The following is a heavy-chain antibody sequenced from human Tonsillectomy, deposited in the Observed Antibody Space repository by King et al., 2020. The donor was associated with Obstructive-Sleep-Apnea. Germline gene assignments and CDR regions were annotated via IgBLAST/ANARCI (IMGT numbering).Heavy chain of an antibody. CDR2: MFYSGNT. J-gene: IGHJ4*02. Sequence: VQLQESGPGLVKPSETLSLTCTVSADSISNYYWSWIRQPPGKGLEWVGYMFYSGNTNYNPSLKSRFTISVDTSKIKFSLRLNSVTAADTAIYYCARHRGVEDYGGYGDYFDYWGQGTLVTVSS. CDR1: ADSISNYY. D-gene: IGHD5-12*01. V-gene: IGHV4-59*08. CDR3: ARHRGVEDYGGYGDYFDY.